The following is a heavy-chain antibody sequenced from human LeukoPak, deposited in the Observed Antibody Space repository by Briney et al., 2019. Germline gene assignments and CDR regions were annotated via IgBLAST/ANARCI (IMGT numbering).Heavy chain of an antibody. CDR3: ARYYYDSSGYYHLFDY. Sequence: GGSLRLSCAASGFTFDDYGMTWVRQAPGKGLEWVSGIKWNGGNTYYADSVKGRFTISRDNGKNSLYLQMNSLRAEDTALYYCARYYYDSSGYYHLFDYWGQGTLVTVSS. CDR1: GFTFDDYG. D-gene: IGHD3-22*01. V-gene: IGHV3-20*04. J-gene: IGHJ4*02. CDR2: IKWNGGNT.